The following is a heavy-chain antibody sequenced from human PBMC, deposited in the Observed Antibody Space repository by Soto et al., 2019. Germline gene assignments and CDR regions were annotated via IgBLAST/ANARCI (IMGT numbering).Heavy chain of an antibody. Sequence: QVQLLQSGAEVRKPGDSVKLSCRASGYSFTTYYIHWVRQAPGQGLEWMAIISPGGTTTNYAHNFQGRITVTSDVSTSTVHMEVASLRDDDTAVYFCARELPPGGPFDYWGQGSLVTVSS. CDR1: GYSFTTYY. CDR2: ISPGGTTT. CDR3: ARELPPGGPFDY. J-gene: IGHJ4*02. D-gene: IGHD2-15*01. V-gene: IGHV1-46*03.